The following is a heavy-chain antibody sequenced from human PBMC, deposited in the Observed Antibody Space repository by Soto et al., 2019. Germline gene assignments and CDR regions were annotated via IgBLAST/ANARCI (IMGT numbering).Heavy chain of an antibody. CDR2: IYYSGST. J-gene: IGHJ6*02. D-gene: IGHD5-18*01. CDR3: ARGKASYGSYYYYGMDV. V-gene: IGHV4-59*01. Sequence: ASETLSLTCTVSGGSISSYYWSWIRQPPGKGLEWIGYIYYSGSTNYNPSLKSRVTISVDTSKNQFSLKLSSVTAADTAVYYCARGKASYGSYYYYGMDVWGQGTTVTVSS. CDR1: GGSISSYY.